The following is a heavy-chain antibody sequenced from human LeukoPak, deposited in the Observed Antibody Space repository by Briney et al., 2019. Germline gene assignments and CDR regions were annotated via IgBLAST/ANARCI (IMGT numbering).Heavy chain of an antibody. V-gene: IGHV3-74*01. CDR1: GFTFRSYW. CDR3: AKGSRDGYNYDY. J-gene: IGHJ4*02. D-gene: IGHD5-24*01. Sequence: AGGSLRLSCAASGFTFRSYWMHCVRHVPGKCLVWVSRINSDGSTTTYADSVKGRFTISRDNSKNTLYLQMNSLRTEDTAIYYCAKGSRDGYNYDYWGQGTLVTVSS. CDR2: INSDGSTT.